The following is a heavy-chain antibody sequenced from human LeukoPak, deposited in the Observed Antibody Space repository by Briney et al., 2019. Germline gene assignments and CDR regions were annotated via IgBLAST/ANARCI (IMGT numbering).Heavy chain of an antibody. D-gene: IGHD6-19*01. CDR3: ARGNLAVAGTR. V-gene: IGHV4-61*05. Sequence: SETLSLTCTVSGGSISSSSYYWGWIRQPPGKGLEWIGYIYYSGSTNYNPSLKSRVTISVDTSKNQFSLKLSSVTAADTAVYYCARGNLAVAGTRWGQGTLVTVSS. J-gene: IGHJ4*02. CDR2: IYYSGST. CDR1: GGSISSSSYY.